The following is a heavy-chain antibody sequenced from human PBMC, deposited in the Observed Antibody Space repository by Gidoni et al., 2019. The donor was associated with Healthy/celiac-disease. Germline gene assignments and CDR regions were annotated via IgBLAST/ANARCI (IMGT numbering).Heavy chain of an antibody. CDR1: VGSISSSSYY. J-gene: IGHJ5*02. D-gene: IGHD2-2*01. CDR2: IYYSGST. Sequence: QLQLQESGPGLVKPSETLSLTCTVPVGSISSSSYYWGWIRQPPGKGLEWIGSIYYSGSTYYNPSLKSRVTISVDTSKNQFSLKLSSVTAADTAVYYCARLGYCSSTSCSPKNDWFDPWGQGTLVTVSS. V-gene: IGHV4-39*01. CDR3: ARLGYCSSTSCSPKNDWFDP.